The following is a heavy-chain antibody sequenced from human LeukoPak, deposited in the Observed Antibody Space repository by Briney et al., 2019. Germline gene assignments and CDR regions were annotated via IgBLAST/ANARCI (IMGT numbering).Heavy chain of an antibody. J-gene: IGHJ6*03. CDR2: IYHSGST. CDR1: GYSISSGYY. V-gene: IGHV4-38-2*02. CDR3: AREGMGRYMDV. D-gene: IGHD3-10*01. Sequence: SETLSLTCAVSGYSISSGYYWGWIRQPPGKGLEWIGSIYHSGSTYYNPSLKSRVTISVDTSKNQFSLKLSSVTAADTVVYYCAREGMGRYMDVWGKGTTVTVSS.